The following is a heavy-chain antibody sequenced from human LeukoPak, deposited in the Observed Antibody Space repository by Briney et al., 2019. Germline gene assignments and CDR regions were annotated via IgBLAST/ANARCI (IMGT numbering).Heavy chain of an antibody. V-gene: IGHV3-30*18. Sequence: PGGSLRLSCAASGFTFSSYGMHWVRQAPGKGLEWVAVISYDGSNKYYADSVKGRFTISRDNSKNTLYLQMNSLRAEDTAVYYCAKDLRGYSYGLYYYGMDVWGKGPRSPSPQ. CDR1: GFTFSSYG. CDR3: AKDLRGYSYGLYYYGMDV. CDR2: ISYDGSNK. J-gene: IGHJ6*04. D-gene: IGHD5-18*01.